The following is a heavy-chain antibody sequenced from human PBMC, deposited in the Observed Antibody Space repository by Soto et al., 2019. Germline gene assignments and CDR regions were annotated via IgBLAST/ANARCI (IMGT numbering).Heavy chain of an antibody. CDR1: GRSFSGYY. V-gene: IGHV4-34*01. Sequence: SETLSLTCAVYGRSFSGYYWTWIRHPPGTGLEWIGEINHSGSTNYNPSLKSRVTISVDTSKNQFSLKLTSVTAADTAVYYCAREPLTWGQGTLVTVS. J-gene: IGHJ4*02. CDR2: INHSGST. CDR3: AREPLT.